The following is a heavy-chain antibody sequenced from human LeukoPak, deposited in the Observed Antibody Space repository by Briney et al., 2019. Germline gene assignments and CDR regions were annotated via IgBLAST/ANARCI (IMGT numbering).Heavy chain of an antibody. CDR3: ARDNPRYCSAGSCYAPFDY. Sequence: PSETLSLTCAVYGGSFSGYYWSWVLQAPGKGLEWVSSISSSSSYIYYADSEEGRFTISRDNAKNSLYLQMNSLRAEDTAVYYCARDNPRYCSAGSCYAPFDYWGQGTLVTVSS. J-gene: IGHJ4*02. D-gene: IGHD2-15*01. V-gene: IGHV3-21*01. CDR2: ISSSSSYI. CDR1: GGSFSGYY.